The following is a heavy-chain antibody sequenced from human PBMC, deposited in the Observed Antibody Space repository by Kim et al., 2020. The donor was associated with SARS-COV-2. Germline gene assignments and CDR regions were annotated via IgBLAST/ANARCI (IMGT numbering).Heavy chain of an antibody. CDR3: ARDSVVGATHYFDY. CDR1: GGSISSSSYY. D-gene: IGHD1-26*01. Sequence: SETLSLTCTVSGGSISSSSYYWGWIRQPPGKGLEWIGSIYYSGSTYYNPSLKSRVTISVDTSKNQFSLKLSSVTAADTAVYYCARDSVVGATHYFDYWGQGTLVTVSS. CDR2: IYYSGST. J-gene: IGHJ4*02. V-gene: IGHV4-39*07.